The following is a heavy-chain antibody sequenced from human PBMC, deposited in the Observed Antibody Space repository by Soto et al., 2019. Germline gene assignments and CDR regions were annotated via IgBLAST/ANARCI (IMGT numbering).Heavy chain of an antibody. Sequence: SETLSLTCAVSGGSISTYYWSWIRQPPGKGLEWIGYIYDSGSGSTNYNPSLKSRVTISVDTSKNQFSLKLSSVNAADTAVYYCARDTRGTYSSSSSFDYWGQGNLVTVS. J-gene: IGHJ4*02. CDR2: IYDSGSGST. CDR1: GGSISTYY. V-gene: IGHV4-59*01. D-gene: IGHD6-6*01. CDR3: ARDTRGTYSSSSSFDY.